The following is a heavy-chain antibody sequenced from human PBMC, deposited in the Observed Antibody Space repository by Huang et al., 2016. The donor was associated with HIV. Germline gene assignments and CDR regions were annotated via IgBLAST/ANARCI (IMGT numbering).Heavy chain of an antibody. CDR3: ATSRSGSWWFLDI. CDR1: GGSLHGYY. Sequence: QVQLYQWGAGPLRPSETLSLTRGVSGGSLHGYYWKWLRQSPGRGLEWIGEGNHGGSTKYNPALERRVTISVDTSKIQFSLHLTSVTATDTADYYCATSRSGSWWFLDIWGRGTLVSVS. V-gene: IGHV4-34*01. D-gene: IGHD6-19*01. J-gene: IGHJ2*01. CDR2: GNHGGST.